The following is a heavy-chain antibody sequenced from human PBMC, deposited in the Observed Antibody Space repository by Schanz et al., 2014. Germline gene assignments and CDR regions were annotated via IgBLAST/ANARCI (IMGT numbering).Heavy chain of an antibody. CDR2: IGRRGQVI. Sequence: EVQLVESGGGLVQPGGSLRLSCAASGFTFSYYTMNWVRQAPGKGPEWVACIGRRGQVIYYADSMEGRFTISRDNAQNSLFLQMNSLRVEDTAVYYCARSYHDDDDYTRALDMWGQGTMVTVSS. CDR1: GFTFSYYT. CDR3: ARSYHDDDDYTRALDM. V-gene: IGHV3-48*04. J-gene: IGHJ3*02. D-gene: IGHD3-16*01.